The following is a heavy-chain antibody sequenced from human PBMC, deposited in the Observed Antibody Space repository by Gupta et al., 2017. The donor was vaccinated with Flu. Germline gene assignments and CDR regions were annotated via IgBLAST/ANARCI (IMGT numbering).Heavy chain of an antibody. J-gene: IGHJ4*02. Sequence: QVQLQQWGAGLLKPSETLSLTCAVYGGSFSGYYWSWIRQPPGKGLEWIGEINHSGSNNYNPSLKSRVTISVDTSKNQFSLKLSSVTAADTAVYYCARGRGGYCSGGSCYSGYFDYWGQGTLVTVSS. V-gene: IGHV4-34*01. CDR1: GGSFSGYY. CDR2: INHSGSN. D-gene: IGHD2-15*01. CDR3: ARGRGGYCSGGSCYSGYFDY.